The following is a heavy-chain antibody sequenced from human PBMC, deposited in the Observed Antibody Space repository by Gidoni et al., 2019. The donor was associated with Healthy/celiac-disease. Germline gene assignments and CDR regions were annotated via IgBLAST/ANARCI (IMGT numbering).Heavy chain of an antibody. CDR2: ISSNGGST. V-gene: IGHV3-64D*06. CDR1: GFPFSSYA. Sequence: EVQLVESGGGLVQPGGSLRLSCSAPGFPFSSYAMHWVRQAPGKGLEYVSAISSNGGSTYYADSVKGRFTISRDNSKNTLYLQMSSLRAEDTAVYYCVKSIAAADQGGYYYFDYWGQGTLVTVSS. CDR3: VKSIAAADQGGYYYFDY. D-gene: IGHD6-13*01. J-gene: IGHJ4*02.